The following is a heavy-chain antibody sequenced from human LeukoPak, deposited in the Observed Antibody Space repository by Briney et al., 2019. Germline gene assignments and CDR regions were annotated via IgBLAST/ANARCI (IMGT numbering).Heavy chain of an antibody. D-gene: IGHD3-3*01. CDR2: ISYGGIDK. Sequence: GTSLRLSCAASGFNFSSYAMHWVRQAPGEGLEWVGLISYGGIDKSYADSVKGRFTISRDSSKRTLYLQINSLRAEDTAMYYCARESWSDSVAFDIWGLGTMVIVS. V-gene: IGHV3-30*04. CDR3: ARESWSDSVAFDI. CDR1: GFNFSSYA. J-gene: IGHJ3*02.